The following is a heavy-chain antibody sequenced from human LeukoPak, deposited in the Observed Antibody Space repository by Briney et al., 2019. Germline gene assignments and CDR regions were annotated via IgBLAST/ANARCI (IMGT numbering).Heavy chain of an antibody. D-gene: IGHD1-26*01. V-gene: IGHV3-11*06. CDR1: GFTFSDYY. Sequence: GGSLRLSCAASGFTFSDYYMSWIRQAPGKGLEWVSSISSSSSYIYYADSVKGRFTISRDNAKNSLYLQMNSLRAEDTAVYYCARSRGVGATRYPNAFDIWGQGTMVTVSS. CDR2: ISSSSSYI. J-gene: IGHJ3*02. CDR3: ARSRGVGATRYPNAFDI.